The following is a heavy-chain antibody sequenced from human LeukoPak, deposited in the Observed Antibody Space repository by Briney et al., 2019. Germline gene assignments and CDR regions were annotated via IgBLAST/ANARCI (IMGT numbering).Heavy chain of an antibody. D-gene: IGHD4-17*01. CDR3: ARQGMDYGDYYFDY. J-gene: IGHJ4*02. CDR2: IYYSGST. CDR1: GGSISSYH. V-gene: IGHV4-59*08. Sequence: SETLSLTCTVSGGSISSYHWSWIRQPPGKGLEWIGYIYYSGSTNYNPSLKSRVTISVDTSKNQFSLKLSSVTAADTAVYYCARQGMDYGDYYFDYWGQGTLVTVSS.